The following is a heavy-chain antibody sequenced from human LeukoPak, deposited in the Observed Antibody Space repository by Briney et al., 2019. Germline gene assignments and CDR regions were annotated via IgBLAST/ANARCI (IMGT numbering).Heavy chain of an antibody. CDR1: GFTFSNYA. CDR3: TREWPRASIFGY. V-gene: IGHV3-23*01. D-gene: IGHD3-3*01. Sequence: GGSLRLSCAASGFTFSNYAMSWVRQAPGKGLGWVSAISGSGGSTYYADFVKGRFTISRDNSKNTLYLQMNSLRAEDTAVYYCTREWPRASIFGYWGQGTLATVSS. J-gene: IGHJ4*02. CDR2: ISGSGGST.